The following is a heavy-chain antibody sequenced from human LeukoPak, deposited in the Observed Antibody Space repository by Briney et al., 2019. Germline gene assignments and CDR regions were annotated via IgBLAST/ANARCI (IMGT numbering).Heavy chain of an antibody. V-gene: IGHV1-24*01. CDR1: GYTLTELS. CDR3: ATLGYCSSTSCSDFGY. D-gene: IGHD2-2*01. Sequence: ASVKVSCKVSGYTLTELSMHWVRQAPGKGLELMGGFDPEDGETIYAQKFQGRVTMTEDTSTDTAYMELSSLRSEDTAVYYCATLGYCSSTSCSDFGYWGQGTLVTVSS. CDR2: FDPEDGET. J-gene: IGHJ4*02.